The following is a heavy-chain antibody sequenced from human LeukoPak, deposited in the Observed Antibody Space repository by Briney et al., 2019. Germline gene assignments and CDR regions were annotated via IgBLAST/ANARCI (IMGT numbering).Heavy chain of an antibody. Sequence: GGSLRLSCAASGFTFSSYAMSWVRQAPGKGLEWVSTISGSGASTYYADSVKGRFTISRDNSKNTLYLQMNSLRAEDTAVYYCAKVGVAGPFEYWGQGTLVTVSS. V-gene: IGHV3-23*01. D-gene: IGHD6-19*01. CDR3: AKVGVAGPFEY. CDR1: GFTFSSYA. J-gene: IGHJ4*02. CDR2: ISGSGAST.